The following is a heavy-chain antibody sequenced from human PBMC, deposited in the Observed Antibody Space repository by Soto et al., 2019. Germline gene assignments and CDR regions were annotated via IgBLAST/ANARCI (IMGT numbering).Heavy chain of an antibody. V-gene: IGHV3-7*03. CDR3: HTPRFRGMDV. D-gene: IGHD3-10*01. CDR1: GFRISNYF. Sequence: GGSLRLSCVGSGFRISNYFMSWVRQAPGKGLEWVANIKEDGSEKYYVESVKGRCTIYRDNAKNSLYLQVNSLRDEDKSVYYCHTPRFRGMDVWCQGTTVTVSS. J-gene: IGHJ6*02. CDR2: IKEDGSEK.